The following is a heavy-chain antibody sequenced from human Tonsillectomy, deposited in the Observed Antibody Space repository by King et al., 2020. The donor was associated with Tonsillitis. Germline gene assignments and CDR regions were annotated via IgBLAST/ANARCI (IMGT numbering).Heavy chain of an antibody. Sequence: VQLVESGGGLVKPGGSLRLSCAASGFTFNNYNMHWVRQAPGKGLEWVSSISSSSSYIYYADSVKGRFTISRDNANNSLYLQMNSLRAEDAAVYYCARVTPWGVDALDNW. J-gene: IGHJ3*02. CDR3: ARVTPWGVDALDN. V-gene: IGHV3-21*01. CDR2: ISSSSSYI. CDR1: GFTFNNYN. D-gene: IGHD3-16*01.